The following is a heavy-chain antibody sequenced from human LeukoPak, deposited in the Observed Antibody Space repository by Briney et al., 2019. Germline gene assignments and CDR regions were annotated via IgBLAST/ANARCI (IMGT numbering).Heavy chain of an antibody. Sequence: GGSLRLSCAATGFTFSTFAMTWVRQAPGKGLEWVSSISGSGDGTYYADSVRGRFTISRDNSKNTLYLQMNSLRAEDTAVYYCANKPAGFDPWGQGTLVTVSS. CDR3: ANKPAGFDP. D-gene: IGHD1-14*01. CDR1: GFTFSTFA. J-gene: IGHJ5*02. CDR2: ISGSGDGT. V-gene: IGHV3-23*01.